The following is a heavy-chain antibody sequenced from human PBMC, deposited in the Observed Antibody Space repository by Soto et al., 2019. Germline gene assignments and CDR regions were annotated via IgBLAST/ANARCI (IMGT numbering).Heavy chain of an antibody. Sequence: GEYQKISCEDSGYRFNSYWIAWVRQMPGKGLEWMGIVYVDDSDTKYSPSFEGQVTISADKYLNSAYLQWTSLRASYTAMYYCSRVRILSGLFRSFDYLGQGTQVTVSS. J-gene: IGHJ4*02. D-gene: IGHD3-10*01. CDR3: SRVRILSGLFRSFDY. CDR2: VYVDDSDT. V-gene: IGHV5-51*01. CDR1: GYRFNSYW.